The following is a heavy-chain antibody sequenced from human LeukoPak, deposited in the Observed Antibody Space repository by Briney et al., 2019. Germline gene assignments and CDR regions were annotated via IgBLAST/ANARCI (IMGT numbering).Heavy chain of an antibody. V-gene: IGHV1-46*01. CDR3: ARGAGQWLVLDY. J-gene: IGHJ4*02. CDR1: GYTFIRYY. CDR2: INPSGGST. Sequence: GGSVKVSFKASGYTFIRYYMHWVRQAPGQGLEGMGIINPSGGSTSYAQKFQGRVTMTRDTSTSTVYMELSSLRSADTAVYYCARGAGQWLVLDYWGQGTLVTVSS. D-gene: IGHD6-19*01.